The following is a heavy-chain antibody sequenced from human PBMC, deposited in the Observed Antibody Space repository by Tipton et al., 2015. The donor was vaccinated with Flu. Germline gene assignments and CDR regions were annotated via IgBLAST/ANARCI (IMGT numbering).Heavy chain of an antibody. Sequence: LSLTCTVSGGPISSGGDYWSWIRQHPGKGLEWIGHIYYIGSTYYNPSLKSRVTISVDTSKNQFSLKLSSLTAADTAVYYCARMEWTVTTPRYFDLWGRGTLVTVSS. CDR2: IYYIGST. V-gene: IGHV4-31*03. J-gene: IGHJ2*01. D-gene: IGHD4-17*01. CDR3: ARMEWTVTTPRYFDL. CDR1: GGPISSGGDY.